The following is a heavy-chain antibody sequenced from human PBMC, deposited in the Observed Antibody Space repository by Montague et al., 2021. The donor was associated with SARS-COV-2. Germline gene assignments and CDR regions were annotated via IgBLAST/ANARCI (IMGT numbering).Heavy chain of an antibody. V-gene: IGHV4-39*01. Sequence: SETLSLTCTVSGGSISSSNYYWGWVRQPPGKGLEWIGSIYYSGKTYYTPSLKSRVTISVDTSKNQFSLRVTSVTAADTAVYYCARQAEWNLSLFFDIWGRGTLVTVSS. CDR3: ARQAEWNLSLFFDI. CDR1: GGSISSSNYY. J-gene: IGHJ2*01. D-gene: IGHD3-3*01. CDR2: IYYSGKT.